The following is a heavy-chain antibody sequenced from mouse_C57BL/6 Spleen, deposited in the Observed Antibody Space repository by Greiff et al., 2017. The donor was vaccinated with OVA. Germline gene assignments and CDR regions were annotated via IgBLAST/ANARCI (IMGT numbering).Heavy chain of an antibody. J-gene: IGHJ2*01. Sequence: QLKQSGPELVKPGASVKISCKASGYSFTGYYMNWVKQSPEKSLEWIGEINPSTGGTTYNQKFKAKATLTVDKSSSTAYMQLKSLTSEDSAVYYCARSGLRYYFDYWGQGTTLTVSS. CDR2: INPSTGGT. D-gene: IGHD3-2*02. CDR1: GYSFTGYY. CDR3: ARSGLRYYFDY. V-gene: IGHV1-42*01.